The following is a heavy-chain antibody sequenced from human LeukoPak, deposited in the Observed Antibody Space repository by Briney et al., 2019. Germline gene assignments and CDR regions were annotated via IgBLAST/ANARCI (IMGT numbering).Heavy chain of an antibody. D-gene: IGHD6-19*01. V-gene: IGHV4-59*12. CDR3: ATSSGWYGYFDY. Sequence: SETLSLTCTVSGGSISSYYWSWIRQPPGKGLEWIGSIYYSGSTYYSPSLKSRVTISVDTSKNQFSLKLSSVTAADTAVYYCATSSGWYGYFDYWGQGTLVTVSS. CDR2: IYYSGST. J-gene: IGHJ4*02. CDR1: GGSISSYY.